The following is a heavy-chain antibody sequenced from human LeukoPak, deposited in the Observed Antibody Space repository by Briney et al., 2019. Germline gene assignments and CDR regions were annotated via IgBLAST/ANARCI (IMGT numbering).Heavy chain of an antibody. CDR1: GYTFTSYY. J-gene: IGHJ6*04. D-gene: IGHD3-10*01. V-gene: IGHV1-46*01. CDR3: ARDERDTMVRGVAAPYYYGMDV. CDR2: INPSGGST. Sequence: VASVKVSFTASGYTFTSYYMHWVRQAPGQGLEWMGIINPSGGSTSYAQKFQGRVTMTRDTSTSTVYMELSSLRSEDTAVYYCARDERDTMVRGVAAPYYYGMDVWGKGTTVTVSS.